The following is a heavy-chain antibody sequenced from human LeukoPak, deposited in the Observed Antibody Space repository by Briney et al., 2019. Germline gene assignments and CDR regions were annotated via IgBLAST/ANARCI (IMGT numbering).Heavy chain of an antibody. CDR3: ARVRGEGAYYFDY. Sequence: SETLSLTCAVSGYSITSGYYWAWIRQPPGKGLEWIGNIYHSGSTYYNASLKSRVTISVDTSKNQFSLKLSSVTAADTAVYYCARVRGEGAYYFDYWGQGTLVTVSS. CDR2: IYHSGST. J-gene: IGHJ4*02. V-gene: IGHV4-38-2*01. CDR1: GYSITSGYY. D-gene: IGHD3-10*01.